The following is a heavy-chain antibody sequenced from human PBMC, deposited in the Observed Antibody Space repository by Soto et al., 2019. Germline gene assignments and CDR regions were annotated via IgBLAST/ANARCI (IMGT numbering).Heavy chain of an antibody. Sequence: GGSLRLSCAASGFTFSSYEMNWVRQAPGKGLEWVSYISSSGSTIYYAESVKGRFTISRDNAKNSLCLQMNSLKAEGTTVYYCARVPDPYYSSTSCYTWYFDYWSQGTLVTVSS. J-gene: IGHJ4*02. CDR2: ISSSGSTI. V-gene: IGHV3-48*03. CDR1: GFTFSSYE. CDR3: ARVPDPYYSSTSCYTWYFDY. D-gene: IGHD2-2*02.